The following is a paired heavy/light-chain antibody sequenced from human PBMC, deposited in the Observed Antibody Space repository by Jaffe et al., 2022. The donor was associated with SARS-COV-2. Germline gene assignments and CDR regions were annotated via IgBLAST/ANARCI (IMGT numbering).Light chain of an antibody. CDR3: QQYNNWPLT. CDR2: GAS. J-gene: IGKJ3*01. CDR1: QSVSSN. Sequence: KVMTQSPATLSVSPGERATLSCRASQSVSSNLAWYQQKPGQAPRLLIYGASTRATGIPARFSGSGSGTEFTLTISSLQSEDFAVYYCQQYNNWPLTFGPGTKVDIK. V-gene: IGKV3-15*01.
Heavy chain of an antibody. J-gene: IGHJ6*03. CDR3: AKFGPMVRGDHYYYYMDV. V-gene: IGHV3-23*04. CDR2: ISTSGGGT. D-gene: IGHD3-10*01. Sequence: EVQLVESGGDLVQSGGSLRLSCAASGFTFISYAMSWVRQAPGKGLEWVSGISTSGGGTYYADSVKGRFTISRDNSKNTLYLQMNSLRAEDTAVYYCAKFGPMVRGDHYYYYMDVWGKGTTVTVSS. CDR1: GFTFISYA.